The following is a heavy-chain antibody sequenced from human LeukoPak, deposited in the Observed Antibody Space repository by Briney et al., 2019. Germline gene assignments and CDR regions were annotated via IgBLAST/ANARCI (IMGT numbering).Heavy chain of an antibody. CDR3: AKDHYGSGSHYDY. CDR1: GFTFISYG. J-gene: IGHJ4*02. Sequence: GGSLGLSCVASGFTFISYGMHWVRQAPGKGLEWVVFIRYDGSNKYYADPVKGRFTISRDNSKNTVYLEMNSLKAEDTAVYYCAKDHYGSGSHYDYWGQGTLVTVSS. D-gene: IGHD3-10*01. CDR2: IRYDGSNK. V-gene: IGHV3-30*02.